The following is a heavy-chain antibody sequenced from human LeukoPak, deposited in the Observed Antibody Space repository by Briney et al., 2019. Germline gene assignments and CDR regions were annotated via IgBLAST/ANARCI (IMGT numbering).Heavy chain of an antibody. CDR1: GGSISTYY. CDR3: ARHGLEPTSFYYYMDV. J-gene: IGHJ6*03. V-gene: IGHV4-59*08. CDR2: IYYSGST. Sequence: SVTLSLTCTVSGGSISTYYWSWVRQPPGKGLEWIGYIYYSGSTNYNPSLKSRVTISIDTSKNQFSLKVSSVTAADTAVYYCARHGLEPTSFYYYMDVWGKGTTVTVSS. D-gene: IGHD1-1*01.